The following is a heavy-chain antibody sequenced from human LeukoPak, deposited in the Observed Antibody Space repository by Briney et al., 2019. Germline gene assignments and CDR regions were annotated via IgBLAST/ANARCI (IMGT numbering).Heavy chain of an antibody. D-gene: IGHD3-10*01. Sequence: GGSLRLSCAASGFTFDDYGMSWVRQAPGKGLEWVSGLNWNGGSTGYADSVKGRFTISRDNAKNSLYLQMNSLRAEDTALYYCAKSMVGRFGETHGGYFDYWGQGTLVTVSS. CDR1: GFTFDDYG. CDR2: LNWNGGST. J-gene: IGHJ4*02. V-gene: IGHV3-20*04. CDR3: AKSMVGRFGETHGGYFDY.